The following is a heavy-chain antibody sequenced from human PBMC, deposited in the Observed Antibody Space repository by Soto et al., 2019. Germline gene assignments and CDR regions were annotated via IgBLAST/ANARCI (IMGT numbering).Heavy chain of an antibody. D-gene: IGHD3-10*01. V-gene: IGHV4-31*03. Sequence: QVQLQESGPGLVKPSQTLSLTCTVSGGSISSGGYYWSWIRQHPGKGLEWIGYIYYSGSTYYNPSLKRRVTISVDTSKNQFSLKLSSVTAADTAVYYCARAIIVRGVNPDWFDPWGQGTLVTVSS. CDR2: IYYSGST. CDR1: GGSISSGGYY. CDR3: ARAIIVRGVNPDWFDP. J-gene: IGHJ5*02.